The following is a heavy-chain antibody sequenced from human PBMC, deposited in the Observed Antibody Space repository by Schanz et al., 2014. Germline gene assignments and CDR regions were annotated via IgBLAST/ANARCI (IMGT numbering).Heavy chain of an antibody. Sequence: EVHLVESGGGLVQPGGSLRLSCAASGFTFSSSCMHWVRQAPGKGLVWVSRTSHDGSFTTFADSVKGRFTISRDNSKNTVYLQMNSLRAEDTAVYYCAKAGSGWSTAGYYYWGQGTLVAVSS. D-gene: IGHD6-19*01. V-gene: IGHV3-74*01. CDR1: GFTFSSSC. CDR2: TSHDGSFT. J-gene: IGHJ4*02. CDR3: AKAGSGWSTAGYYY.